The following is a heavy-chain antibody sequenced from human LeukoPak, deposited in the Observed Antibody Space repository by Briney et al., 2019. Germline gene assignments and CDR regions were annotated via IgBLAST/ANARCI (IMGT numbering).Heavy chain of an antibody. V-gene: IGHV3-30-3*01. Sequence: GGSLRLSCAASGFTFSSYAMHWVRQAPGKGLEWVAVISYDGSNKYYADSVKGRFTISRDNSKNTLYLQMNSLRAEDTAVYYCARPYYDSSGYYYTNWFDPWGQGTLVTVSS. CDR2: ISYDGSNK. CDR3: ARPYYDSSGYYYTNWFDP. D-gene: IGHD3-22*01. J-gene: IGHJ5*02. CDR1: GFTFSSYA.